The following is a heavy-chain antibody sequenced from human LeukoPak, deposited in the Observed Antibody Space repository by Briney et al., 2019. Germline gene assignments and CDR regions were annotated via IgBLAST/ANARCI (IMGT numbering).Heavy chain of an antibody. V-gene: IGHV3-23*01. CDR1: GFTFNNYA. Sequence: GGSLRLSCAASGFTFNNYAMSWVRQAPGKGLEWVSAISGSGGSIYYADSVKGRFTISGDNSKNTLYLQMNSLRAEDTALYYCASLDYFDSSDYGDYWGQGPLVTVSS. CDR2: ISGSGGSI. J-gene: IGHJ4*02. D-gene: IGHD3-22*01. CDR3: ASLDYFDSSDYGDY.